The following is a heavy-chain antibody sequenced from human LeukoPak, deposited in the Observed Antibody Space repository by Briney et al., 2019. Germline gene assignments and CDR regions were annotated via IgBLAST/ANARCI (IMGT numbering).Heavy chain of an antibody. CDR1: GFTFSSYE. D-gene: IGHD6-19*01. CDR2: ISSSGSTI. V-gene: IGHV3-48*03. J-gene: IGHJ4*02. CDR3: AKDRPLSVAVAGTGNFDY. Sequence: PGGSLRLSCAASGFTFSSYEMNWVRQAPGKGLEWVSYISSSGSTIYYADAVKGRFTISRDNSKNTVFLQVNSLRAEDSAVYYCAKDRPLSVAVAGTGNFDYWGQGTLVIVSS.